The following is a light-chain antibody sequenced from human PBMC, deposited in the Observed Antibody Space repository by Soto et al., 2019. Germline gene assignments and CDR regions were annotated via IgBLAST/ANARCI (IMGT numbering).Light chain of an antibody. CDR1: QSVSSW. CDR2: HAS. V-gene: IGKV1-5*01. J-gene: IGKJ1*01. CDR3: QQYNGYSRT. Sequence: DIQITQSPSTLSASIGDRVTITCRASQSVSSWLAWYQQKPGKAPNLLIYHASTLESGVPSRFSGSGSGTEFTLTISSLQPDDFATYYCQQYNGYSRTFGQGTKVDIK.